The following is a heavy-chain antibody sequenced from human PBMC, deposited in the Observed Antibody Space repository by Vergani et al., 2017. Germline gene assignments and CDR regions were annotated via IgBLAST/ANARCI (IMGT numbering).Heavy chain of an antibody. J-gene: IGHJ5*02. CDR3: AKSGGIAAANNWFDP. D-gene: IGHD6-13*01. Sequence: EVQLLESGGGLVQPGGSLRLSCAASGFTFSSYAMSWVRQAPGKGLEWVSAISGSGGSTYYADSVKGRFTISRDNSKNTLYLQMNSLRAEDTAVYYCAKSGGIAAANNWFDPWAREPWSPSPQ. CDR2: ISGSGGST. V-gene: IGHV3-23*01. CDR1: GFTFSSYA.